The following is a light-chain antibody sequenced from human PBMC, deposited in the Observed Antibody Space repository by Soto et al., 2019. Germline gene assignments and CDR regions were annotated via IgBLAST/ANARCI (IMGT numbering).Light chain of an antibody. J-gene: IGKJ2*01. CDR1: QSIDNF. CDR2: AAS. CDR3: QQSYSLPYT. Sequence: DVHMTQSPSSLSASVGDRVTITSRPSQSIDNFLNWYQQKPGKAPNLLIYAASSLQSGVSSRFSGSGSGTDFTLTISSLQPEDSATYYCQQSYSLPYTFGQGTKVDIK. V-gene: IGKV1-39*01.